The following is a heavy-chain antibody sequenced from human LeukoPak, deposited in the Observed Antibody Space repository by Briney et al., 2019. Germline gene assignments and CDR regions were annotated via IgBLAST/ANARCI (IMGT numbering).Heavy chain of an antibody. J-gene: IGHJ4*02. V-gene: IGHV4-31*03. CDR1: GGSISSGGYY. Sequence: SETLSLTCTVSGGSISSGGYYWSWIRQHPGKGLEWIGYIYYSGSTYYNPSLKSRVTISVDTSKNQFSLKLSSVTAADTAVYYCARDVNAAARFDYWGPGTLVNVSS. CDR2: IYYSGST. D-gene: IGHD6-6*01. CDR3: ARDVNAAARFDY.